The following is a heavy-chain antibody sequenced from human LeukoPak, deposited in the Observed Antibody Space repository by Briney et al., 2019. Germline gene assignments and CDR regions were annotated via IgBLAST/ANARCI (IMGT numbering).Heavy chain of an antibody. V-gene: IGHV3-33*01. CDR2: IWYDGSNK. CDR3: ARDESGGDYFDY. CDR1: GFTFSSYG. D-gene: IGHD3-3*01. Sequence: GGSLRLSCAASGFTFSSYGMHWVRQAPGKGLEWVAVIWYDGSNKYYADSVKGRFTISRDNSKNTLYLQMNSLRAEDTAVYYCARDESGGDYFDYWGQGTLVTVSS. J-gene: IGHJ4*02.